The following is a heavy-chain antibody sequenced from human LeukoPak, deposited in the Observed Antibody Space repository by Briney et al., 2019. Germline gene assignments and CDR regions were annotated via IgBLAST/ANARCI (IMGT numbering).Heavy chain of an antibody. Sequence: ASVKVSCKASGGTFSSYAISWVRQAPGQGLEWMGWISAYNGNTNYAQKLQGRVTMTTDTSTSTAYMELRSLRSDDTAVYYCARDANDYYYYYMDVWGKGTTVTVSS. CDR2: ISAYNGNT. V-gene: IGHV1-18*01. CDR3: ARDANDYYYYYMDV. J-gene: IGHJ6*03. CDR1: GGTFSSYA.